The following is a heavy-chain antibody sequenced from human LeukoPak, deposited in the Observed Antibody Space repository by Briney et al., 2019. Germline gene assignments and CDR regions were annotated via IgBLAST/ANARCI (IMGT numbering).Heavy chain of an antibody. CDR1: GYTFTSYD. Sequence: GASVKVSCKASGYTFTSYDINWVRQATGQGLEWMGWMNPNSGNTGYAQKFQGRVTMTRNTSISTAYMELSSLRSEDTAVYYCAKDSFTIFGVVNYFDYWGQGTLVTVSS. D-gene: IGHD3-3*01. V-gene: IGHV1-8*01. CDR2: MNPNSGNT. J-gene: IGHJ4*02. CDR3: AKDSFTIFGVVNYFDY.